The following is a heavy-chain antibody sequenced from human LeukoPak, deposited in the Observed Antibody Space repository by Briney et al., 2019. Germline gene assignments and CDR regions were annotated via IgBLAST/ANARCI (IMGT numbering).Heavy chain of an antibody. D-gene: IGHD2-21*02. Sequence: SETLSLTCTVSGGSISSYYWSWIRQPPGKGLEWIGHIYYSGSTNYNPSLKSRVTISVDTSKNQFSLKLSSVTAADTAVYYCARGLTAISLYFDYWGQGTLVTVSS. V-gene: IGHV4-59*01. CDR2: IYYSGST. CDR3: ARGLTAISLYFDY. J-gene: IGHJ4*02. CDR1: GGSISSYY.